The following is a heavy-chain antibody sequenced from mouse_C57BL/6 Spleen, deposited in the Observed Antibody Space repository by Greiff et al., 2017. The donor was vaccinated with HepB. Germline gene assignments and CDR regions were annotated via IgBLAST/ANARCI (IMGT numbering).Heavy chain of an antibody. CDR1: GYAFSSYW. Sequence: QVQLQQSGAELVKPGASVKISCKASGYAFSSYWMNWVKQRPGKGLEWIGQIYPGDGDTNYNGKFKGKATLTADKSSSTAYMQLSSLTSEDSAVYFCARVTVYYYAMDYWGQGTSVTVSS. D-gene: IGHD2-13*01. J-gene: IGHJ4*01. CDR2: IYPGDGDT. V-gene: IGHV1-80*01. CDR3: ARVTVYYYAMDY.